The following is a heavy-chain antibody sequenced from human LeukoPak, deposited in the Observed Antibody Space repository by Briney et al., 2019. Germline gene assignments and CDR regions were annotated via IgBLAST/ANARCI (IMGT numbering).Heavy chain of an antibody. J-gene: IGHJ4*02. CDR3: ARLPKGSGYLDY. D-gene: IGHD6-25*01. Sequence: GGSLRLSCAASDFTFSSYEMNWVRQAPGKGLEWVSYISGSGRTIYYDDSVKGRFTISRDNAKNSLYLQMNSLRAEDTAVYYCARLPKGSGYLDYWGQGTLVTVSS. V-gene: IGHV3-48*03. CDR2: ISGSGRTI. CDR1: DFTFSSYE.